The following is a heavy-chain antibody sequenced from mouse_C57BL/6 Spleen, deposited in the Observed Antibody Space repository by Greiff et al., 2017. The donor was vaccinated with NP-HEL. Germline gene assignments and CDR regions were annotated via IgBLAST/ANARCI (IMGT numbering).Heavy chain of an antibody. CDR1: GFSLTSYG. Sequence: QVQLKESGPGLVAPSQCLSITCTASGFSLTSYGVHWVRQPPGKGLEWLVVIWSDGSTTYNSALKSRMSISKDNAKSQVFLKMNSLQTDDTAMYYCARHEGTYYYAMDYWGQGTSVTVSS. V-gene: IGHV2-6-1*01. CDR3: ARHEGTYYYAMDY. J-gene: IGHJ4*01. D-gene: IGHD3-3*01. CDR2: IWSDGST.